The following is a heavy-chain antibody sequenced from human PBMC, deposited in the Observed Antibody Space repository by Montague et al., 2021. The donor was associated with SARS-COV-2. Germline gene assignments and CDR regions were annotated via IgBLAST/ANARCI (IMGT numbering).Heavy chain of an antibody. Sequence: SETLSLTCTVSAASISSSSHYWGWIRQPPGKGLEWIGSIDYSGSTYCNXSLKSRVTISVDTSKNQFSLKLRSVTAADTAVYYCARVGRQQLVRLSGMDVWGQGTPVTVSS. V-gene: IGHV4-39*07. CDR1: AASISSSSHY. J-gene: IGHJ6*02. CDR3: ARVGRQQLVRLSGMDV. D-gene: IGHD6-13*01. CDR2: IDYSGST.